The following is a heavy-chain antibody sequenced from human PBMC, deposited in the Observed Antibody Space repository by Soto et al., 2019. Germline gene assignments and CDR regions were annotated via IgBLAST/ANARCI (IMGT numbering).Heavy chain of an antibody. CDR3: ARDVVRAARYYYGMDV. Sequence: SVKVSCKASGGTFSSYAISWVRQAPGQGLEWMGGIIPIFGTANYAQKFQGRVTITADESTSTAYMELSSLRSEDTAVYYCARDVVRAARYYYGMDVWGQGTTVTVSS. CDR2: IIPIFGTA. D-gene: IGHD6-6*01. J-gene: IGHJ6*02. CDR1: GGTFSSYA. V-gene: IGHV1-69*13.